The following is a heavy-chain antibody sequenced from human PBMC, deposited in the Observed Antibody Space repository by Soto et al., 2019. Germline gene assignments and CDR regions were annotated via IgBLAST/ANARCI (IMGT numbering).Heavy chain of an antibody. J-gene: IGHJ4*02. V-gene: IGHV1-18*01. CDR2: ISAYNGNT. D-gene: IGHD3-9*01. CDR3: ARDLYYDILTGYYRAFDY. CDR1: CYTFSSYG. Sequence: GASGKVSCKASCYTFSSYGISWGRQAPGQGLEWMGWISAYNGNTNYAQKLQGRVTMTTDTSTSTAYMELRSLRSDDTAVYYCARDLYYDILTGYYRAFDYWGQGTLVTVSS.